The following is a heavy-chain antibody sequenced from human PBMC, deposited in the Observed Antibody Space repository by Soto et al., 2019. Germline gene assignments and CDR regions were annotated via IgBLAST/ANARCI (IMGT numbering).Heavy chain of an antibody. Sequence: QVQLVQSGAEVKKPGSSVKVSCKASGGTFSSYAISWVRQAPGQGLEWMGGIIPIFGTANYAQKFQGRVTITADESTSTAYMELRSLRSEDTAVYYFARESRYCSGGSCYFLPGIDYWGQGTLVTVSS. CDR3: ARESRYCSGGSCYFLPGIDY. V-gene: IGHV1-69*12. CDR1: GGTFSSYA. J-gene: IGHJ4*02. D-gene: IGHD2-15*01. CDR2: IIPIFGTA.